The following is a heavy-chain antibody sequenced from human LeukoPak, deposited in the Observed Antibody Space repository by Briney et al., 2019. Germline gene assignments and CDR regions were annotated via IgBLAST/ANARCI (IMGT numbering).Heavy chain of an antibody. J-gene: IGHJ4*02. CDR3: ARIFLGYSSGWYFDY. D-gene: IGHD6-19*01. CDR2: IYYTGNS. Sequence: PSETLSLTCAVSGYSISSTNWWGWIRQPPGKGLEWIGYIYYTGNSNYNPSLKSRVTMSVDTSKNQFSLNLSSVTALDTAVYYCARIFLGYSSGWYFDYWGQGTLVTVSS. CDR1: GYSISSTNW. V-gene: IGHV4-28*06.